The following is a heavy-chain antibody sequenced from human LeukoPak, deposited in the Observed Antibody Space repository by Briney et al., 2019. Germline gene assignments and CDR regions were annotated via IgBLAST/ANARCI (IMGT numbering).Heavy chain of an antibody. Sequence: SGTLSLTCAVSGGSFSSSIWWSWVRAPPGGGVGWIGEISDSGGTIYTPSLKSRVTISVDKSKNTFSLKLSSVTAADTALYYCARDLGAVLLWFGEPHTYGMDVWGKGTTVTVSS. CDR2: ISDSGGT. D-gene: IGHD3-10*01. CDR3: ARDLGAVLLWFGEPHTYGMDV. J-gene: IGHJ6*04. V-gene: IGHV4-4*02. CDR1: GGSFSSSIW.